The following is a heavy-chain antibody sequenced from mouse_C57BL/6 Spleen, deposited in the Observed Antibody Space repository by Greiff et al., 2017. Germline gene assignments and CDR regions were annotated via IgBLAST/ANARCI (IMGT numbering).Heavy chain of an antibody. J-gene: IGHJ3*01. Sequence: VQVVESGAELVKPGASVKMSCKASGYTFTTYPIEWMKQNHGKSLEWIGNFHPYNDDTKYNEKFKGKATLTVEKSSSTVYLELSRLTSDDSAVYYCARGGNSNYDEVPWFAYWGKGTLVTVSA. CDR1: GYTFTTYP. CDR3: ARGGNSNYDEVPWFAY. D-gene: IGHD2-5*01. CDR2: FHPYNDDT. V-gene: IGHV1-47*01.